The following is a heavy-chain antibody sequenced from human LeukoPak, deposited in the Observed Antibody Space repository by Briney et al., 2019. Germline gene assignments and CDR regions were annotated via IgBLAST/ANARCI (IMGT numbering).Heavy chain of an antibody. CDR2: IVPIFGTA. Sequence: SVKVSCKASGGTFSSYAISWVRQAPGQGLEWMGGIVPIFGTANYAQRFQGRVTITADESTSTAYMELSSLRSEDTAVYYCARDHYSSSWYSWSYWGQGTLVTVSS. V-gene: IGHV1-69*13. J-gene: IGHJ4*02. CDR3: ARDHYSSSWYSWSY. D-gene: IGHD6-13*01. CDR1: GGTFSSYA.